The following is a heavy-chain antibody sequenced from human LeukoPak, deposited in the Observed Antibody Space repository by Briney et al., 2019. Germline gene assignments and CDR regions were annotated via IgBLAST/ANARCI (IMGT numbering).Heavy chain of an antibody. D-gene: IGHD3-10*01. Sequence: PSETLSLTCSVSGGSISSYFWNWIRQPPGKGLEWIGHINYSGSTNYNPSLKSRVTISADTSNNQFSLKLSSVTAADTAVDYCARGLLWFGEGVANMDVWGKGTTVTISS. CDR2: INYSGST. V-gene: IGHV4-59*01. J-gene: IGHJ6*03. CDR1: GGSISSYF. CDR3: ARGLLWFGEGVANMDV.